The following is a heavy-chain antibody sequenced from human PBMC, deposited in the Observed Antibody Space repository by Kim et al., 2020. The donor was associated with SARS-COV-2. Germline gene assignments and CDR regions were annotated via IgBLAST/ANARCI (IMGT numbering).Heavy chain of an antibody. CDR3: GGGSPYYFDY. J-gene: IGHJ4*02. CDR2: IKSKTDGATT. Sequence: GGSLRLSCAASGFTFSNAWMSWVRQAPGKGLEWVGRIKSKTDGATTDYAAPVQCRVTISRDDSKNTLYMKMHSLNTEDTAVYYCGGGSPYYFDYWGQGTLVTVSS. CDR1: GFTFSNAW. D-gene: IGHD2-15*01. V-gene: IGHV3-15*01.